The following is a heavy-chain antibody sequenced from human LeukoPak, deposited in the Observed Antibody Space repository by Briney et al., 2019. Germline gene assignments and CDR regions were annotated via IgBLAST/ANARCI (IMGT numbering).Heavy chain of an antibody. J-gene: IGHJ4*02. D-gene: IGHD1-26*01. CDR3: AKDRVGAMLYFDQ. V-gene: IGHV3-30*02. Sequence: PGGSLRLSCAASGFIFSSYGMHWVRQAPGKGLEWVAFIRYDGSNTYYADSVKGRFTISRDNSKNTLYLQMNSLRGEDTAVYYCAKDRVGAMLYFDQWGQGTLVTVSS. CDR2: IRYDGSNT. CDR1: GFIFSSYG.